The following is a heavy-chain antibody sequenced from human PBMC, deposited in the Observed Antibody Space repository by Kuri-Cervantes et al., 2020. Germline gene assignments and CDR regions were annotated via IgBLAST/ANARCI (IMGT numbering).Heavy chain of an antibody. CDR1: GFTFSSYA. CDR2: IKQDGSEK. V-gene: IGHV3-7*01. J-gene: IGHJ6*02. Sequence: GGSLRLSCAASGFTFSSYAMHRVRQAPGKGLEWVANIKQDGSEKYYVDSVKGRFTISRDNSKNTLYLQMNSLRAEDTAVYYCARDRSDKTYYDFWSGYLSYYYYYGMDVWGQGTTVTVSS. D-gene: IGHD3-3*01. CDR3: ARDRSDKTYYDFWSGYLSYYYYYGMDV.